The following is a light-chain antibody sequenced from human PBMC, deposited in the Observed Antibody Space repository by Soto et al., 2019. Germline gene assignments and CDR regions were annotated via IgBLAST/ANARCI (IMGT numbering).Light chain of an antibody. Sequence: EIVMTQSPATLSVSPGERATLSCRASQSVRSNLAWYQQKPVQAPRLLIYGASTRSTGIPARFSGSGSGTAFTLTISSLQSEDFAVYYCQQYNNWPRTFGQGTKVEIK. J-gene: IGKJ1*01. V-gene: IGKV3-15*01. CDR2: GAS. CDR1: QSVRSN. CDR3: QQYNNWPRT.